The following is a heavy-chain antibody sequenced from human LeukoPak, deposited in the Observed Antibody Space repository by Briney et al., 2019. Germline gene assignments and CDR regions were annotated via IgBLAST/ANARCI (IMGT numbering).Heavy chain of an antibody. CDR2: IYHSGST. CDR3: ARDNGDYPYYFDF. V-gene: IGHV4-30-2*01. D-gene: IGHD4-17*01. Sequence: SQTLSLTCAVSGGSISSGIYSWNWIRQPPGKGLEWIGYIYHSGSTYYNPSLKSRVTILVDRSKNQFSLKLSSVTAADTAVYYCARDNGDYPYYFDFWGQGTLVTVSS. J-gene: IGHJ4*02. CDR1: GGSISSGIYS.